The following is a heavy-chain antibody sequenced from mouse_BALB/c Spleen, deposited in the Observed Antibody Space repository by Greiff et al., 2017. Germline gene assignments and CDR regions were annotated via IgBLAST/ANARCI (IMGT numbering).Heavy chain of an antibody. CDR3: ARAYVRYYGVDYYAMDY. J-gene: IGHJ4*01. Sequence: VQLLESGPGLVAPSQSLSITCTVSGFSLSSYSVHWVRQPPGKGLEWLGMIWGGVSTDYNSDLKSRLSISKENSKSQVFLKMNSLQTDDTAMYYCARAYVRYYGVDYYAMDYWGQGTSVTVSS. D-gene: IGHD1-2*01. CDR1: GFSLSSYS. V-gene: IGHV2-6-4*01. CDR2: IWGGVST.